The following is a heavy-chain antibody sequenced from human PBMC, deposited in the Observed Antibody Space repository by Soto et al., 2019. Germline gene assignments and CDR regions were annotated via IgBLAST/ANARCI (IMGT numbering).Heavy chain of an antibody. CDR2: IYPSGST. CDR1: GGSISSGGYS. J-gene: IGHJ4*02. V-gene: IGHV4-30-2*01. CDR3: ARVWGSSSPIFDY. D-gene: IGHD6-6*01. Sequence: QLQLQESGSGLVKPSQTLSLTCAVSGGSISSGGYSWSWIRQPPWKGLEWIGYIYPSGSTYYNPSLQSRVTISVDRSNNQFSLKLSSVTAADTAVYYCARVWGSSSPIFDYWGQGTLVTVSS.